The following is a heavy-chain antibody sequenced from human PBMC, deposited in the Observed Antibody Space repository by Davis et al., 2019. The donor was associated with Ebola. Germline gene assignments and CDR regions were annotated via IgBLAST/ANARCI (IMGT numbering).Heavy chain of an antibody. CDR3: TTGVFGWELLGEDY. CDR1: GFTFSNYN. J-gene: IGHJ4*02. Sequence: GEFLKISCTVSGFTFSNYNMNWVRQSPGKGLEWVSRISDDSSSTYYADSVKGRFTISRDSAKNSLYLQLNTLRDEDTAVYYCTTGVFGWELLGEDYWGQGTLVTVSS. D-gene: IGHD1-26*01. V-gene: IGHV3-48*02. CDR2: ISDDSSST.